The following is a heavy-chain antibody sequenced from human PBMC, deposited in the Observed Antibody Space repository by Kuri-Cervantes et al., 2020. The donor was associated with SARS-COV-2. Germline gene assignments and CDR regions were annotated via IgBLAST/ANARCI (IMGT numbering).Heavy chain of an antibody. CDR1: GFTFSSYS. CDR2: IGVVGDP. J-gene: IGHJ4*02. CDR3: ARVDCSSTSCYYDY. V-gene: IGHV3-13*05. Sequence: GGSLRLSCAASGFTFSSYSMNWVRQAPGKGLEWVSGIGVVGDPYYPGSVKGRFTISRENAKNSLYLQMNSLRAGDTAVYYCARVDCSSTSCYYDYWGQGTLVTVSS. D-gene: IGHD2-2*01.